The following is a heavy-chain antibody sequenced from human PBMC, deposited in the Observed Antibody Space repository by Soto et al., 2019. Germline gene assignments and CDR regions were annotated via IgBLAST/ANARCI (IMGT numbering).Heavy chain of an antibody. Sequence: GGALRLSCAASGFTLSGDWMHWVRQGAGKGLVWVSRINMDGSSTNYADSVKGRFTISRDNAKNTLYLQMNSLRVDDTAVYYCARRPRGLYHHDYWGQGALVTVSS. CDR1: GFTLSGDW. CDR2: INMDGSST. CDR3: ARRPRGLYHHDY. D-gene: IGHD2-2*01. V-gene: IGHV3-74*01. J-gene: IGHJ4*02.